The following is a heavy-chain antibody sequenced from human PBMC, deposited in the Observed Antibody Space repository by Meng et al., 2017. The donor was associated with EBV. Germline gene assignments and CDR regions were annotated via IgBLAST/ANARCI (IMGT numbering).Heavy chain of an antibody. CDR1: GYTFTGYY. CDR2: IHPSGGST. CDR3: ARDFCGGDCYLFDY. Sequence: QLAQSGAEVKRPEASVKVSCRASGYTFTGYYVHWVRQAPGKGLEWMGIIHPSGGSTSYAQKFQGRVTMTRDTSTSTVYMELSSLRSEDTAVYYCARDFCGGDCYLFDYWGQGTLVTVSS. V-gene: IGHV1-46*01. D-gene: IGHD2-21*01. J-gene: IGHJ4*02.